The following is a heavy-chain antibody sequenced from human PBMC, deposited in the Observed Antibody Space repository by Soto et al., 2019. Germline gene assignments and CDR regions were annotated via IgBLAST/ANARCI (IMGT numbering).Heavy chain of an antibody. Sequence: PSDTLSLTSVVYGGSFSGYYWSWIRQSPGKGLEWIGGINHRGSTNYNPSLESRVTISVDTSKNQFSLKLPSVTAADTAMYYCARDGFCTSTTCRVGNWFDPWGQGTLVTVS. CDR3: ARDGFCTSTTCRVGNWFDP. CDR1: GGSFSGYY. V-gene: IGHV4-34*01. J-gene: IGHJ5*02. D-gene: IGHD2-2*01. CDR2: INHRGST.